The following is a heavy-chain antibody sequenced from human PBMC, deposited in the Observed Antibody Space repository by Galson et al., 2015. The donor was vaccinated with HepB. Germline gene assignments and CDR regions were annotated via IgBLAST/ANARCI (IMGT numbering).Heavy chain of an antibody. V-gene: IGHV3-9*01. CDR3: AVGSYSYEITAAGFAFDV. D-gene: IGHD3-22*01. J-gene: IGHJ3*01. CDR1: GFTFDDYA. CDR2: VGNESVNT. Sequence: SLRLSCAPSGFTFDDYAMHWVRQAPGKGLEWVSGVGNESVNTSYADSVKGRFTISRDNAKTTLYLQMSSLRAEDTALYYCAVGSYSYEITAAGFAFDVEVQGTMVTASS.